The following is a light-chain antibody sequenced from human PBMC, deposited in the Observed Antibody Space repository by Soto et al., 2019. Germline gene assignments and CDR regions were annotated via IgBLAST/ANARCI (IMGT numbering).Light chain of an antibody. CDR2: DAS. CDR3: QQRYNWPLT. CDR1: QSVSSY. J-gene: IGKJ3*01. Sequence: EIVLTQSPATLSLSPGERATLSCRASQSVSSYLAWCQQKPGQAPRLLIYDASNRATGIPARFSGSGSGTDFTLTISSREPEDFALYYCQQRYNWPLTFGPGTKLDI. V-gene: IGKV3-11*01.